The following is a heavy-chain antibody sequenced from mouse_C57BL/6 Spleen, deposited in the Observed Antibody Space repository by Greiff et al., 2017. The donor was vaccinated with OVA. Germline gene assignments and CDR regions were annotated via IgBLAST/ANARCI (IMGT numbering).Heavy chain of an antibody. J-gene: IGHJ2*01. Sequence: QVQLQQSGPELVKPGASVKISCKASGYAFSSSWMNWVKQRPGKGLEWIGRIYPGDGDTNYNWKFNGKATLTADKSSSTAYMQLSSLTAEDTAVYVGARLMVTTVGGFDDWGQGTTLTVSS. D-gene: IGHD2-3*01. V-gene: IGHV1-82*01. CDR3: ARLMVTTVGGFDD. CDR2: IYPGDGDT. CDR1: GYAFSSSW.